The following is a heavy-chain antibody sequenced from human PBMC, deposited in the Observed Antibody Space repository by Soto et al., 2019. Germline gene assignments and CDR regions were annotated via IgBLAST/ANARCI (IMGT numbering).Heavy chain of an antibody. V-gene: IGHV3-21*06. CDR2: ISSTTNYI. CDR1: GFTFNDYS. J-gene: IGHJ4*02. CDR3: ARESEDLTSNFDY. Sequence: GGSLRLSCAASGFTFNDYSMNWVRQAPGKGIEWVSSISSTTNYIYYGDSMKGRFTISRDNAKNSLYLEMNSLRAEDTDVYYCARESEDLTSNFDYWGQGNLVTVSS.